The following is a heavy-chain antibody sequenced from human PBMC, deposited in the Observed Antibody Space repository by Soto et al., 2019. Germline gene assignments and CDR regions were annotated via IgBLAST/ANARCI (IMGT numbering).Heavy chain of an antibody. CDR2: IYYSGST. CDR3: ATFYGDYVSY. Sequence: QLQLQESGPGLVKPSETLSLTCTVSGGSISSSSYYWGLIRQPPGKGLEWIGSIYYSGSTFYNPSLKSRVTISVDTSKNQFSLKLSSVTAADTAVYYCATFYGDYVSYWGQGTLVTVSS. D-gene: IGHD4-17*01. V-gene: IGHV4-39*01. CDR1: GGSISSSSYY. J-gene: IGHJ4*02.